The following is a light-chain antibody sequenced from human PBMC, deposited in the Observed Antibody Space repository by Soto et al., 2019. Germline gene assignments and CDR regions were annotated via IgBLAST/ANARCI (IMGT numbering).Light chain of an antibody. CDR1: SSDVGSYNL. J-gene: IGLJ2*01. V-gene: IGLV2-23*01. CDR2: EGT. Sequence: QSALTQPASVSGSPGQSITISCTGTSSDVGSYNLVSWYQQHPGKVPKLMIYEGTYRPSGVSNRFSGSKSGNTASLTISGLQLEDGADYYCCSYEGANNVIFGGGTKVTVL. CDR3: CSYEGANNVI.